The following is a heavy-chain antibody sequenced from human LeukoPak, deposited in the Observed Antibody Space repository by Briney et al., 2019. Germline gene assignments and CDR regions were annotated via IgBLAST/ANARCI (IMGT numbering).Heavy chain of an antibody. D-gene: IGHD1-14*01. Sequence: PGGSLRLSCAASGFTFSDSAIHWVRQASGKGLEWVGRIRSKANSYATAYAASVKGRFTISRDDSKNTAYLQMYSLKSEDTAVYYCTRSHRNVYDKRYYYYYYMDVWGKGTTVTVSS. V-gene: IGHV3-73*01. CDR1: GFTFSDSA. J-gene: IGHJ6*03. CDR2: IRSKANSYAT. CDR3: TRSHRNVYDKRYYYYYYMDV.